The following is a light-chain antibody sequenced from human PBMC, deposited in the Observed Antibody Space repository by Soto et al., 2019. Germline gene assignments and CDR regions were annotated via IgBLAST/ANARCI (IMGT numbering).Light chain of an antibody. V-gene: IGKV3-15*01. Sequence: EIVMTQSPATRSVSPGERATLSCRASQRLSSNLAWYQQKPGQAPRLLIYGVSTRATGVPARFSGSGSGTEFTLTISSLQSEDSAVYYCQQYKNWLALTFGGGTKVDIK. CDR1: QRLSSN. J-gene: IGKJ4*01. CDR2: GVS. CDR3: QQYKNWLALT.